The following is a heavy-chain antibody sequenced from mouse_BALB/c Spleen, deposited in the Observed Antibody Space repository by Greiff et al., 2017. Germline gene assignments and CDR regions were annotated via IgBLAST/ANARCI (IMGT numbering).Heavy chain of an antibody. Sequence: EVQLVESGGGLVQPGGSLKLSCAASGFTFSSYTMSWVRQTPEKRLEWVAYISNGGGSTYYPDTVKGRFTISRDNAKNTLYLQMSSLKSEDTAMYYCARQGGSSLYYAMDYWGQGTSVTVSS. CDR1: GFTFSSYT. CDR3: ARQGGSSLYYAMDY. CDR2: ISNGGGST. J-gene: IGHJ4*01. V-gene: IGHV5-12-2*01. D-gene: IGHD1-1*01.